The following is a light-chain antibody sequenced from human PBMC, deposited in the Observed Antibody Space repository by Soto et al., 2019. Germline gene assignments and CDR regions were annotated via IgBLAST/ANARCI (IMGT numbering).Light chain of an antibody. CDR2: SIS. CDR3: LLYYGGVYV. V-gene: IGLV7-43*01. J-gene: IGLJ1*01. CDR1: TGAVTSDNY. Sequence: QAVVTQEPSPTVSPGGTVTLTCASSTGAVTSDNYPNWFQLKPGQAPKSMIYSISNKHSWTPARFSGYLLGGKAALTLSGVQPEDEAEYYCLLYYGGVYVFGSGTKVTVL.